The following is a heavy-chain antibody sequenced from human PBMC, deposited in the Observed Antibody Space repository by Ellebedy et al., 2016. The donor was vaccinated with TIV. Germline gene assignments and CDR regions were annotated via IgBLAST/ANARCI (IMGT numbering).Heavy chain of an antibody. Sequence: ASVKVSCKASGGTFSSYAISWVRQAPGQGLEWMGGIIPIFGTANYAQKFQGRVTITADESTSTAYMELSSLRSEDTAVYYCARGQVVIAAAGTHDAFDIWGQGTMVTVSS. V-gene: IGHV1-69*13. CDR2: IIPIFGTA. CDR1: GGTFSSYA. J-gene: IGHJ3*02. D-gene: IGHD6-13*01. CDR3: ARGQVVIAAAGTHDAFDI.